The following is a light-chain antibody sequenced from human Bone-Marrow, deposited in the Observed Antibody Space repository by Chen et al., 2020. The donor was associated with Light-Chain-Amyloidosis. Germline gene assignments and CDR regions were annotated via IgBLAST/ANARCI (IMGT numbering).Light chain of an antibody. CDR3: QQYGTSALT. CDR2: GSS. J-gene: IGKJ4*01. V-gene: IGKV3-20*01. CDR1: QTISSNS. Sequence: EIVLTQSPGTLSLSPGEGANPSCRASQTISSNSLTWYQQKFGQAPRLLIYGSSSRATGIPDRFTGSGSGTDFTLTINRLEPEDFAMYDCQQYGTSALTVGGGTKVEIK.